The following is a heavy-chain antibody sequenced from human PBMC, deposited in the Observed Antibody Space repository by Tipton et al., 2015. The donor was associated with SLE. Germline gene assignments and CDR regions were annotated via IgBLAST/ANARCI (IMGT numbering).Heavy chain of an antibody. CDR2: IYTSGNT. D-gene: IGHD3-10*01. J-gene: IGHJ4*02. Sequence: LRLSCTVSGGSITSHYWSWIRQPPGKGLEWIGHIYTSGNTKYNPSPKSRVTISVDSSKTQFSLRLTSLTSADTAVYYCARGGPPYGHFLDYWGQGTQVTVSS. CDR1: GGSITSHY. V-gene: IGHV4-59*11. CDR3: ARGGPPYGHFLDY.